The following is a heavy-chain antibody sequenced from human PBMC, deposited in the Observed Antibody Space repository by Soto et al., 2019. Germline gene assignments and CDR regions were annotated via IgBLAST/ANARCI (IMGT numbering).Heavy chain of an antibody. V-gene: IGHV3-23*01. CDR2: ISGSGGST. Sequence: EVQLLESGGGLVQPGGSLRLSCAASGFTFSSYAMSWVRQAPGKGLEWVSAISGSGGSTYYADSVKGRFTISRDNSKNTLYLQMNSLGAEDTAVYYCAKSRGGGYCSSTSCYTVGYYFDYWGQGTLVTVSS. J-gene: IGHJ4*02. D-gene: IGHD2-2*02. CDR1: GFTFSSYA. CDR3: AKSRGGGYCSSTSCYTVGYYFDY.